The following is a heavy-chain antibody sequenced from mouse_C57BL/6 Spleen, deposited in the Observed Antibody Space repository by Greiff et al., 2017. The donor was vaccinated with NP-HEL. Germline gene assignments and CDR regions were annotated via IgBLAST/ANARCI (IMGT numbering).Heavy chain of an antibody. CDR3: TRCYYGSPCYAMDY. J-gene: IGHJ4*01. Sequence: ESGAELVRPGASVTLSCKASGYTFTDYEMHWVKQTPVHGLEWIGAIDPETGGTAYNQKFKGKAILTADKSSSTAYMELRSLTSEDSAVYYCTRCYYGSPCYAMDYWGQGTSVTVSS. CDR2: IDPETGGT. D-gene: IGHD1-1*01. CDR1: GYTFTDYE. V-gene: IGHV1-15*01.